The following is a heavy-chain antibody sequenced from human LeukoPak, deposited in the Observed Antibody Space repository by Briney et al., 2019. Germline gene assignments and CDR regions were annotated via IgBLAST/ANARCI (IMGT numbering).Heavy chain of an antibody. Sequence: ASVKVSCKVSGYTLTELSMHWVRQAPGKGLEWMGGFDPEDGETIYAQKFRGRVTMTEDTSTDTAYMELSSLRSEDTAVYYCATDVKVALYCSGGSCYSARDYWGQGTLVTVSS. D-gene: IGHD2-15*01. CDR1: GYTLTELS. V-gene: IGHV1-24*01. J-gene: IGHJ4*02. CDR2: FDPEDGET. CDR3: ATDVKVALYCSGGSCYSARDY.